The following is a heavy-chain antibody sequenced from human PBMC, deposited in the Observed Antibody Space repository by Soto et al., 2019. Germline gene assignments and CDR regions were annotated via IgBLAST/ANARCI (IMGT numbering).Heavy chain of an antibody. CDR2: ISYDGSNK. CDR1: GLTFSNYR. J-gene: IGHJ6*02. Sequence: QVQLVESGGVVVQPGRSLRLSSAASGLTFSNYRIYWVRQAPGKGLEWVAVISYDGSNKYYADSVKGRFTISRDNSKNTRYLQMTSLRAEITAVYYCAKGAPGLGYGMDVWGQGTTVTVSS. CDR3: AKGAPGLGYGMDV. D-gene: IGHD3-16*01. V-gene: IGHV3-30*18.